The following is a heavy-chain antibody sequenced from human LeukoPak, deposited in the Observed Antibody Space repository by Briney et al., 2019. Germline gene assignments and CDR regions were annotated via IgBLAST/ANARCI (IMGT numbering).Heavy chain of an antibody. D-gene: IGHD3-22*01. CDR1: GGTFSSYA. V-gene: IGHV1-69*04. J-gene: IGHJ1*01. CDR2: IIPILGIA. Sequence: SVTVSCKASGGTFSSYAISWVRQAPGQGLEWMGRIIPILGIANYAQKFQGRVTITAEKSTSTAYMELSSLRSEDTAVYYCATGSSGYYAEYFQHWGQGTLVTVSS. CDR3: ATGSSGYYAEYFQH.